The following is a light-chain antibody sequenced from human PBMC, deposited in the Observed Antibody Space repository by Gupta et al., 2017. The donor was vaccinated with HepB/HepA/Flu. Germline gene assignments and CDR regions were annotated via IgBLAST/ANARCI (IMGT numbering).Light chain of an antibody. CDR1: SNNVVNHG. J-gene: IGLJ2*01. V-gene: IGLV10-54*01. CDR2: RNN. Sequence: QAGLTQPPSVSKGLRQTATLTCTGNSNNVVNHGAAWLQQHQCHPPKLLSYRNNNRPSGISERLSASKSGDTAALIITRLQHDDEAAYYCSTWASSLSGRVFGGGTKLTVL. CDR3: STWASSLSGRV.